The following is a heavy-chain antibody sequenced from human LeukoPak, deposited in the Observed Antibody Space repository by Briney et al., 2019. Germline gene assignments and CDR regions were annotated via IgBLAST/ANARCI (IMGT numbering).Heavy chain of an antibody. J-gene: IGHJ4*02. Sequence: ASVKVSCKASGGTFSSYAISWVRQAPGQGLEWMGGIIPIFGTANYAQKFQGRVTITADESTSTAYMELGSLRSEDTAVYYCAALSSSQFDYWGQGTLVTVSS. CDR3: AALSSSQFDY. CDR1: GGTFSSYA. V-gene: IGHV1-69*13. D-gene: IGHD6-6*01. CDR2: IIPIFGTA.